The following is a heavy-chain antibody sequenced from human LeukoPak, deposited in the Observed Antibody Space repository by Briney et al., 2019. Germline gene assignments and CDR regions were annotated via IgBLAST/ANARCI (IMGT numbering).Heavy chain of an antibody. CDR1: GGSISTNNYY. V-gene: IGHV4-39*07. J-gene: IGHJ5*02. Sequence: PSETLSLTCTVSGGSISTNNYYWGWIRQPPGKGLEWIGSIFYSAYTYYNPSLKSQVSISVDTSKNQFSLKLSSVTAADTAVYYCARGLSGVAVSSNWFDPWGQGTLVTVSS. CDR2: IFYSAYT. D-gene: IGHD6-19*01. CDR3: ARGLSGVAVSSNWFDP.